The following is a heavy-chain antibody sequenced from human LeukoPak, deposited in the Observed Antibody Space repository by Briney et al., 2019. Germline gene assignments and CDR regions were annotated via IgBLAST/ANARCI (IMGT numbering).Heavy chain of an antibody. V-gene: IGHV3-30*18. Sequence: GGSLRLSCAASGFTFSSYGMDWVRQAPGKGLEWVAFISYDGSNKYYADSVKGRFTISRDNSKNTLYLQMNSLRAEDTAVYYCAQATSLRGYSYGAVDYWGQGTLVTVSS. CDR2: ISYDGSNK. CDR1: GFTFSSYG. CDR3: AQATSLRGYSYGAVDY. D-gene: IGHD5-18*01. J-gene: IGHJ4*02.